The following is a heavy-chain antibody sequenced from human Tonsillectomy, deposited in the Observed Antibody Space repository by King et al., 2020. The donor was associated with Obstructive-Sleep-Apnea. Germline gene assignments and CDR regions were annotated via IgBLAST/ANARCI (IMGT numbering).Heavy chain of an antibody. CDR2: IQYDGTNK. Sequence: VQLVESGGGVVQPGGSLRLSCAASGFTFSSYAMHWVRQAPGKGLEWVAFIQYDGTNKYYADSVKGRFTISRDNSKNTLYLQMNSLRAEDTAVYYCAKDHLYYYDSIGYHYADYWGQGTLLTVSS. J-gene: IGHJ4*02. CDR3: AKDHLYYYDSIGYHYADY. V-gene: IGHV3-30*02. CDR1: GFTFSSYA. D-gene: IGHD3-22*01.